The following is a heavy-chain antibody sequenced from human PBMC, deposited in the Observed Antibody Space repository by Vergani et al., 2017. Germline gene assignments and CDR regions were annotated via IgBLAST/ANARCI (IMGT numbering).Heavy chain of an antibody. V-gene: IGHV4-34*01. CDR2: INHSGST. CDR3: ARSRPYCTSGSCPAI. D-gene: IGHD2-15*01. J-gene: IGHJ4*02. Sequence: QVQLQQWGAGLLKPSETLSLTCAVYGGSFSGYYWSWIRQPPGKGLEWIGEINHSGSTNYNPSLKSRVTISVDTSKSQCSLKLNSVTVADTAVYYCARSRPYCTSGSCPAIWGQGTLVTVSS. CDR1: GGSFSGYY.